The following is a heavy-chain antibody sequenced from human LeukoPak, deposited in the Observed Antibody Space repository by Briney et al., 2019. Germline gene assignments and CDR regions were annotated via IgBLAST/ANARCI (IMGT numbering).Heavy chain of an antibody. CDR1: GGSISSGGYS. D-gene: IGHD6-19*01. CDR3: ARGGKYSSGWYRSGHFDY. Sequence: PSETLSLTCAVSGGSISSGGYSWSWIRQPPGKGLEWIGYIYHSGSTYYNPSLKSRVTISVDRSKNQFSLKLSSVTAADTAVYYCARGGKYSSGWYRSGHFDYWGQGTLVTVSS. V-gene: IGHV4-30-2*01. CDR2: IYHSGST. J-gene: IGHJ4*02.